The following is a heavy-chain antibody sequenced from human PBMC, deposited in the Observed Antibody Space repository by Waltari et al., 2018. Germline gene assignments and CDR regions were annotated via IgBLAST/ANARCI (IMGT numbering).Heavy chain of an antibody. CDR1: GFTFSSYA. Sequence: QVQLVESGGGVVQPGRSLRLSCAASGFTFSSYAMHWVRQAPGKGLEWVAVISYDGSNKYYADSVKGRFTISRDNSKNTLYLQMNSLRSEDTAVYYCARTTIFGVAENWFDPWGQGTLVTVSS. V-gene: IGHV3-30-3*01. CDR3: ARTTIFGVAENWFDP. CDR2: ISYDGSNK. J-gene: IGHJ5*02. D-gene: IGHD3-3*01.